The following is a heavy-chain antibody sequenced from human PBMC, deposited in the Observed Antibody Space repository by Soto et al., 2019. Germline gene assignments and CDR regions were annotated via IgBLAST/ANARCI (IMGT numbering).Heavy chain of an antibody. V-gene: IGHV3-11*06. CDR2: ISGSSSYT. J-gene: IGHJ4*02. D-gene: IGHD6-19*01. Sequence: PGGSLRLSCAASGFTFSDYYMSWIRQAPGKGLEWVSYISGSSSYTNYADSVKGRFTISRDNAKNSLYLQMNSLRAEDTAVYYCARDVRYSSGSIDYWGQGLLLTVSS. CDR1: GFTFSDYY. CDR3: ARDVRYSSGSIDY.